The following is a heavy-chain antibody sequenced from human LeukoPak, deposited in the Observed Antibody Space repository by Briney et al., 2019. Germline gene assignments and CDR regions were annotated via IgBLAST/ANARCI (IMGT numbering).Heavy chain of an antibody. CDR2: IYNSGST. J-gene: IGHJ5*02. D-gene: IGHD3-10*01. Sequence: SEALSLTCTISGGSISSYYWGWIRQPPGKGLEWIGSIYNSGSTYYNPSLKSRVTISVDTSENQFSLNLYSVTAADTAVYYCARHYYGSGINWFDPWGQGTLVTVSS. V-gene: IGHV4-39*01. CDR1: GGSISSYY. CDR3: ARHYYGSGINWFDP.